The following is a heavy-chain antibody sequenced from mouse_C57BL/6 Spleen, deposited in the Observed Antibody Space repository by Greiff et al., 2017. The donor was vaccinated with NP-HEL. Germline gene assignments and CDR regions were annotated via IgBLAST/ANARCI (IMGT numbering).Heavy chain of an antibody. J-gene: IGHJ1*03. CDR1: GYTFTSYW. CDR3: AIYSNYTGYFDV. D-gene: IGHD2-5*01. CDR2: IHPNSGST. V-gene: IGHV1-64*01. Sequence: QVQLQQPGAELVKPGASVQLSCKASGYTFTSYWMHWVKQRPGQGLEWIGMIHPNSGSTNYNEKFKSKATLTVDKSSSTAYMQLSSLTSEDSAVYYCAIYSNYTGYFDVWGTGTTVTVSS.